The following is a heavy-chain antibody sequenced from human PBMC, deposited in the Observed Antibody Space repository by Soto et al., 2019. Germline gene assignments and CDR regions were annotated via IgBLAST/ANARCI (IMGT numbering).Heavy chain of an antibody. CDR1: GFTFSSYG. Sequence: GGSLRLSCAAYGFTFSSYGMGWVRQAPGKGLEWVSAISGSGGSTYYADSVKGRLTISRDNSKNTLYLQMNSLRAEDTAVYYCGRDPYSGARYYLDLWGQGTQVTVSS. CDR3: GRDPYSGARYYLDL. V-gene: IGHV3-23*01. D-gene: IGHD1-26*01. J-gene: IGHJ4*02. CDR2: ISGSGGST.